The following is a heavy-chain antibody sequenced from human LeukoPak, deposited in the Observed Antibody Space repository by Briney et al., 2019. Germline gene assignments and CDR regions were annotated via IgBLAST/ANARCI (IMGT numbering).Heavy chain of an antibody. J-gene: IGHJ4*02. D-gene: IGHD3-22*01. CDR1: GFTVSSKY. CDR2: VYSGGST. V-gene: IGHV3-53*01. Sequence: GGSLRLSCAASGFTVSSKYMSWVRQAPGKGLEWVSVVYSGGSTNYADSVNGRFTISRDNSKNTLYLQMNSLRAEDTAVYYCARFLDSSATPFDYWGQGTLVTVSS. CDR3: ARFLDSSATPFDY.